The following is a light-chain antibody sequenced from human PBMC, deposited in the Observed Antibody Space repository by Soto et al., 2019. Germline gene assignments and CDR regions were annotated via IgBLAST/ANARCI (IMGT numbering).Light chain of an antibody. CDR1: QVIGVD. CDR3: QKYNSAPLT. J-gene: IGKJ4*01. CDR2: AAS. V-gene: IGKV1-27*01. Sequence: DIQMTQSPSSLSASLGDRVTITCRSSQVIGVDLAWFQQKPGKVPKLLIYAASTLQSGVPSRFSGSGSGTDFTLTISSLQPEDFATYYCQKYNSAPLTFGGGTKVEIK.